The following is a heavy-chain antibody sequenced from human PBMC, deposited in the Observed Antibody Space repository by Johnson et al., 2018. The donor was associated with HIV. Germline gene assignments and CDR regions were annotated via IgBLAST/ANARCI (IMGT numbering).Heavy chain of an antibody. J-gene: IGHJ3*02. D-gene: IGHD1-26*01. CDR3: ARAPSVGADDAFDI. CDR2: ISYDGSNT. V-gene: IGHV3-30-3*01. CDR1: GFTFSTYA. Sequence: QVQLVESGGGVVQPGRSLRLSCAASGFTFSTYAMHWVRQAPGKGLEWVTLISYDGSNTYYADSVKGRFTISRENSKNTLYLQMNNLRPEDTARYYCARAPSVGADDAFDIWGQGTMVTVSS.